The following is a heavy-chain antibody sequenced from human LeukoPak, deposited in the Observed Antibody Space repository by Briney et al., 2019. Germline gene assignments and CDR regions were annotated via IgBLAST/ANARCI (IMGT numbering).Heavy chain of an antibody. V-gene: IGHV4-59*01. J-gene: IGHJ4*02. CDR2: IYYSGST. Sequence: SETLSLTCTVSGGSISSYYWSWIRQPPGKGLEWIGYIYYSGSTNYNPSLKSRVTISVDTSKNQFSLKLSSVTAADTAVYYCARRRYSSSLHFDYWGQGTLVTVSS. D-gene: IGHD6-6*01. CDR1: GGSISSYY. CDR3: ARRRYSSSLHFDY.